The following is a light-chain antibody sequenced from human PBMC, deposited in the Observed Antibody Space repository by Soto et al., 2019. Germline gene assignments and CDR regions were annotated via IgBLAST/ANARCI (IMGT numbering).Light chain of an antibody. CDR3: EQYGSSPIT. CDR2: ATS. J-gene: IGKJ5*01. Sequence: EIVLTQSPGTLSLSPGERATRSCRANQSVDSNFLAWNQQQPGQAPRLLIYATSTRATGIPDRFSGSGSGTDFTLTISRLEPEDFAVYYCEQYGSSPITFGQGTRLEIK. CDR1: QSVDSNF. V-gene: IGKV3-20*01.